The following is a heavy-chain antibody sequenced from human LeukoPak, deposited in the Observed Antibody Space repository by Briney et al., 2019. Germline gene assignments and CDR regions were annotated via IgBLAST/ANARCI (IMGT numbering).Heavy chain of an antibody. J-gene: IGHJ5*01. CDR3: ARMDLDGGDSIGFDS. D-gene: IGHD2-21*02. Sequence: GASVKVSCKASGYTFTGFFMHWVRQAPGQGLEWMGWINPNIGDAYYAQKFQGRVTMTRDRSINTAYMGLSRLTSDDTAVYYCARMDLDGGDSIGFDSWGQGTLVTVSS. CDR1: GYTFTGFF. V-gene: IGHV1-2*02. CDR2: INPNIGDA.